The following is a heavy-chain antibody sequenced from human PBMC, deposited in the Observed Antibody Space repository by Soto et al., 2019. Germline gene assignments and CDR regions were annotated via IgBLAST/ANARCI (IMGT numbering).Heavy chain of an antibody. J-gene: IGHJ4*02. V-gene: IGHV4-30-2*01. CDR1: GGSISSGGYS. Sequence: SETLSLTCAVSGGSISSGGYSWSWIRQPPGKGLEWIGYIYHSGSTYYNPSLKSRVTISVDRSKNQFSLKLSSVTAADTAVYYCARGTYYDILTGYYRASYFDYWGQGTLVTVSS. CDR3: ARGTYYDILTGYYRASYFDY. CDR2: IYHSGST. D-gene: IGHD3-9*01.